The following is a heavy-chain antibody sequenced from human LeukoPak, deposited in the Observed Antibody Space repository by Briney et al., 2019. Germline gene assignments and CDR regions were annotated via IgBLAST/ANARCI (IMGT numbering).Heavy chain of an antibody. V-gene: IGHV3-30*02. CDR3: SKGHHRDGYDAFDI. J-gene: IGHJ3*02. D-gene: IGHD5-24*01. Sequence: PGGSLRLSCTTSEINFSTYGMHCVRQAPGKGLEWVAFIRYDGNNKYYADSLQGRFTISRDNSKNTLYMQMNSLRTEDTAVYYCSKGHHRDGYDAFDIWGQGTMVTVSS. CDR1: EINFSTYG. CDR2: IRYDGNNK.